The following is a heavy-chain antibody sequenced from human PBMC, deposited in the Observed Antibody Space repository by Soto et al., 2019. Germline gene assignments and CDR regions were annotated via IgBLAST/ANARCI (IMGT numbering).Heavy chain of an antibody. Sequence: SVKVSCKASGGTFSSYTISWVRQAPGQGLEWMGGIIPIFGTANYAQKFQGRVTITADESTSTAYMELSSLRSEDTAVYYCARGGTVSSSWLYYYYGMDVWGRGTTVTVSS. CDR1: GGTFSSYT. V-gene: IGHV1-69*13. CDR3: ARGGTVSSSWLYYYYGMDV. J-gene: IGHJ6*02. CDR2: IIPIFGTA. D-gene: IGHD6-6*01.